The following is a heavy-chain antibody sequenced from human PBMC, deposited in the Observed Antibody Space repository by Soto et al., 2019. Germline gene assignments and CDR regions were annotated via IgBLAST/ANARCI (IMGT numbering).Heavy chain of an antibody. J-gene: IGHJ3*02. D-gene: IGHD2-21*02. Sequence: QVQLVESGGGVVQPERSLTLSCEVSGFTLSNYDMHWVRQAPGKGLEWVGATSSDGSKKSYGDSVKGRFTISRDNPKNTVYLQMNSLRGDDTAMYYCAKGQATDIHSGFYIWGQGTMVTVSS. CDR2: TSSDGSKK. CDR1: GFTLSNYD. CDR3: AKGQATDIHSGFYI. V-gene: IGHV3-30*18.